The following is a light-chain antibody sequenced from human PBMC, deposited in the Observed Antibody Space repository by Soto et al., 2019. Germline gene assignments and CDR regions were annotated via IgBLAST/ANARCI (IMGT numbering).Light chain of an antibody. CDR1: SSNIGSNT. V-gene: IGLV1-44*01. Sequence: QSVLTQPPSASGTPGQRVTISCSAGSSNIGSNTMNWYQQLPGRAPKLLIYSNSQRPSGVPDRISGSQSGTSASLAISGLQSEDEGDYYCATWDDSLNAWVFGGGTKLTVL. J-gene: IGLJ3*02. CDR3: ATWDDSLNAWV. CDR2: SNS.